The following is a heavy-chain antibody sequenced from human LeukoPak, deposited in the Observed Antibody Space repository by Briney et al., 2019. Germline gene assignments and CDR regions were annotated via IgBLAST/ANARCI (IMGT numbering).Heavy chain of an antibody. J-gene: IGHJ5*02. CDR2: ISGSGGST. CDR1: GFTFSTYA. D-gene: IGHD7-27*01. V-gene: IGHV3-23*01. CDR3: AKDRTDWGP. Sequence: PGRSLRLSCAASGFTFSTYAMSWVRQAPGKGLEWVSAISGSGGSTYYVDSVKGRFTISRDNSKNTLYLQMNSLRAEDTAVYFCAKDRTDWGPCGQGTLVTVSS.